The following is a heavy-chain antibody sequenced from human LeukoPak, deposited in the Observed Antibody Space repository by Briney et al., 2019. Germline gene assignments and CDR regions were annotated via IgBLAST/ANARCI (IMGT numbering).Heavy chain of an antibody. CDR1: GFTFDDYV. CDR2: ISWNSGSI. J-gene: IGHJ3*02. CDR3: AKDIVPYGSDTFDI. V-gene: IGHV3-9*01. Sequence: TGGSLRLSCAAFGFTFDDYVIPWVRQAPGKGLEWVSGISWNSGSIGYADSVKGRFTISRDNAKKSLYLQMNSLRAEDTALYYCAKDIVPYGSDTFDIWGQGTMVTVSS. D-gene: IGHD4-17*01.